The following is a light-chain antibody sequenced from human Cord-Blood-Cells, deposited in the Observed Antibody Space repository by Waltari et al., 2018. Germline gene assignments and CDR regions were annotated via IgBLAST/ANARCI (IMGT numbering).Light chain of an antibody. CDR2: ESS. Sequence: DIVMTQTPLSLSVTPGQPASISCKSSHSLLHSDGKTYLYWYLQKPGQAPQLLIYESSSRISGVPGRFSGSASGTDVTLKISRVEAGDVGFYYCMQGIHLYTFGQGTKLEIK. CDR3: MQGIHLYT. J-gene: IGKJ2*01. V-gene: IGKV2-29*02. CDR1: HSLLHSDGKTY.